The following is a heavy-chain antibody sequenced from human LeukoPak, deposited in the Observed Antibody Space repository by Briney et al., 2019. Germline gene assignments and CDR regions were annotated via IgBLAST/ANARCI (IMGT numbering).Heavy chain of an antibody. V-gene: IGHV1-2*02. D-gene: IGHD2-15*01. J-gene: IGHJ4*02. CDR1: GYTFINNW. Sequence: ASVKVSCKASGYTFINNWMHWVRQAPGQGLEWMGWINPNSGGTNYAQKFQGRVTMTRDTSISTAYMELSRLRSDGTAVYYCARGAPVVAALDYFDYWGQGTLVAVSS. CDR2: INPNSGGT. CDR3: ARGAPVVAALDYFDY.